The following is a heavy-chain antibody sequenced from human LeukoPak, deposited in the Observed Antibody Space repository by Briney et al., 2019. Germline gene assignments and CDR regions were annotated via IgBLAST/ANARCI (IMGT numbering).Heavy chain of an antibody. V-gene: IGHV1-2*02. CDR1: GYTFTGYY. D-gene: IGHD6-6*01. J-gene: IGHJ6*03. CDR2: INPNSGGT. CDR3: ARRRRYSSSGYYYYYMDV. Sequence: ASVKVSCKASGYTFTGYYMHWVRQAPGQGLEWMGWINPNSGGTNYAQKFQGRVTMTRDTSISTAYMELGRLRSDDTAVYYCARRRRYSSSGYYYYYMDVWGRGTTVTVSS.